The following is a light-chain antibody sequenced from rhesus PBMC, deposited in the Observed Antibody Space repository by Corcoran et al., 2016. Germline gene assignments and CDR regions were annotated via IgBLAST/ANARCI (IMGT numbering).Light chain of an antibody. Sequence: DIQMTQSPSSLSASVGAKVTITCHASQGLRSWLAWYQQQPGNTPKPLIYYASSLQSGVPSRLSGSGSGTDYTLTISSLQPEDFATYYCQQYDELPWTFGQGTKVEIK. CDR3: QQYDELPWT. CDR2: YAS. CDR1: QGLRSW. J-gene: IGKJ1*01. V-gene: IGKV1-19*01.